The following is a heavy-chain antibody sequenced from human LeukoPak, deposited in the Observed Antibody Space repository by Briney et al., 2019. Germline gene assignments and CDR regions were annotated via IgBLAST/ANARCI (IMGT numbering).Heavy chain of an antibody. CDR1: GGSFSGYY. D-gene: IGHD3-10*01. V-gene: IGHV4-34*01. J-gene: IGHJ4*02. CDR2: INHSGST. CDR3: AREGYGSGGKIDY. Sequence: SETLSLACAVYGGSFSGYYWSWIRQPPGKGLEWIGEINHSGSTNYNPSLKSRVTISVDTSKNQFSLKLSSVTAADTAVYYCAREGYGSGGKIDYWGQGTLVTVSS.